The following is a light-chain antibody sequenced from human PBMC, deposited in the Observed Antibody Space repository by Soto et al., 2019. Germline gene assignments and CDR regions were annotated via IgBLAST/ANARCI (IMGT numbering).Light chain of an antibody. V-gene: IGKV3-11*01. CDR3: QQRNNWPWLT. Sequence: EIVLTQSPATLSLSPGERATLSCRASQSVSRYLAWYQQKPGQAPRLLIYDISNRATGIPARFSGSGSGADFTLTISSLEPEDFAVYYCQQRNNWPWLTFGGGTRVEIK. CDR1: QSVSRY. CDR2: DIS. J-gene: IGKJ4*01.